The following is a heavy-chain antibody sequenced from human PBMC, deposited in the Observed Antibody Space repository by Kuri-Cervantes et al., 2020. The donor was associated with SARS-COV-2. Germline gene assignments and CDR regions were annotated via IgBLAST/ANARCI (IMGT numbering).Heavy chain of an antibody. J-gene: IGHJ4*02. CDR3: ARDGGTSFADY. D-gene: IGHD3-16*01. V-gene: IGHV4-30-2*01. Sequence: SETLSLTCTVSGGSISSGGYYWSWIRQPPGKGLEWIGYIYHSGSTYYNPSLKSRVTISVDTSKNQFSLKLSSVTAADTAVYYCARDGGTSFADYWGQGTLVTVSS. CDR1: GGSISSGGYY. CDR2: IYHSGST.